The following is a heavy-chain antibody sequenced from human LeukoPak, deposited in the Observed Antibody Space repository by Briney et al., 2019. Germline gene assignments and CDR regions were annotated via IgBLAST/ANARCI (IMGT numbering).Heavy chain of an antibody. CDR2: ISYDGSNK. Sequence: GGSLRLSCAASGFTFSSYAMHWVRQAPGKGLEWVAVISYDGSNKYYADSVKGRFTISRDNVKNSVYLQMNSLRGEDTAIYYCARNSRSSSSSIPPFSTDWGQGTLVTVSS. CDR3: ARNSRSSSSSIPPFSTD. CDR1: GFTFSSYA. J-gene: IGHJ4*02. V-gene: IGHV3-30-3*01. D-gene: IGHD6-6*01.